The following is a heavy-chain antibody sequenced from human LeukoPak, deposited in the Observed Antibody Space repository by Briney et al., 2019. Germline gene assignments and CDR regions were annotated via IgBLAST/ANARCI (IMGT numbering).Heavy chain of an antibody. Sequence: KPSETLSLTCAVFGYSISSGYSWGWIRQPPGKGLEWIGSIYHSGSTYYNPSLKSRVTLSVDTSKNQFSLKLSSVTAADTAVYYCARHGPESSSWPNWFDPWGQGTLVTVSP. V-gene: IGHV4-38-2*01. J-gene: IGHJ5*02. CDR1: GYSISSGYS. CDR3: ARHGPESSSWPNWFDP. CDR2: IYHSGST. D-gene: IGHD6-13*01.